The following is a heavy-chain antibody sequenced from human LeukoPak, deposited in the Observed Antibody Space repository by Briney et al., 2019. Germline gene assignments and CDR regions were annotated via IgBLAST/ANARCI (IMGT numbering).Heavy chain of an antibody. J-gene: IGHJ4*02. V-gene: IGHV3-33*01. CDR1: GFTFSSYG. Sequence: GGSLRLSCAASGFTFSSYGMHWVRQAPGKGLEWVAVIWYDGSNKYYADSVKGRFTISRDNSKNTLYLQMNSLRAEDTAVYYCARGLGEEQLTTNDYWGQGTLVTVSS. CDR3: ARGLGEEQLTTNDY. D-gene: IGHD4-17*01. CDR2: IWYDGSNK.